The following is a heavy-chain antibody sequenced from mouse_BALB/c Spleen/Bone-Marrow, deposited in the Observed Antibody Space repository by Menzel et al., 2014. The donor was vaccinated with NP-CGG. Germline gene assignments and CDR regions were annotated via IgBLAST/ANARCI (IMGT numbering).Heavy chain of an antibody. CDR2: INPSTGYT. J-gene: IGHJ4*01. D-gene: IGHD1-1*01. Sequence: VQLQQSGAELAKPGASVKTSCKASGYTFTSYWMHWVKQRPGQGLEWIGYINPSTGYTEYNQKFKDMATLTADKSSSTAYMQLSSLTSEDSAVYYCARQITTVDYAMDYWGQGTSVTVSS. CDR1: GYTFTSYW. V-gene: IGHV1-7*01. CDR3: ARQITTVDYAMDY.